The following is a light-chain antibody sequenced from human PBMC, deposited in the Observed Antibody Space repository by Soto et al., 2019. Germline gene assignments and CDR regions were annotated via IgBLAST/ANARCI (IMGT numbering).Light chain of an antibody. Sequence: EIVLTQSPATLSLSPGKRATLSCRASQSVSSYLAWYQQKPGQAPRLLIYDASNRATGIPARFSGSGSGTDFTLSISSLEIEDFAVYYCQQRSNWRLAITIGQGTRLEIK. CDR3: QQRSNWRLAIT. V-gene: IGKV3-11*01. J-gene: IGKJ5*01. CDR2: DAS. CDR1: QSVSSY.